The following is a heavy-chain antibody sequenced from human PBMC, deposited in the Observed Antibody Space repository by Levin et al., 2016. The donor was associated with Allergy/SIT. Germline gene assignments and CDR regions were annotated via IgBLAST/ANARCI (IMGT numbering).Heavy chain of an antibody. D-gene: IGHD2-21*02. CDR2: ISSSSSTI. Sequence: GGSLRLSCAASGFTFSSYSMNWVRQAPGKGLEWVSYISSSSSTIYYADSVKGRFTISRDNAKNSLYLQMNSLRDEDTAVYYCARDQRYCGGDCYSPDDAFDIWGQGTMVTVSS. J-gene: IGHJ3*02. V-gene: IGHV3-48*02. CDR3: ARDQRYCGGDCYSPDDAFDI. CDR1: GFTFSSYS.